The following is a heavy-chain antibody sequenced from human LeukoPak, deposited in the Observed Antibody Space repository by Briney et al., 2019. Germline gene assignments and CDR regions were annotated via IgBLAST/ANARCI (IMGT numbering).Heavy chain of an antibody. J-gene: IGHJ5*02. CDR1: GFTFNEYE. CDR2: ISRSGNTR. V-gene: IGHV3-48*03. CDR3: ARDKLDGYSNL. Sequence: GGSLRLSCVASGFTFNEYEMNWVRQAPGKGLEWLSYISRSGNTRYYGNSVKGRFTVSRDNAKNSLSLQMNSLRAEDTAVYYCARDKLDGYSNLWGQGTMVTVAS. D-gene: IGHD5-24*01.